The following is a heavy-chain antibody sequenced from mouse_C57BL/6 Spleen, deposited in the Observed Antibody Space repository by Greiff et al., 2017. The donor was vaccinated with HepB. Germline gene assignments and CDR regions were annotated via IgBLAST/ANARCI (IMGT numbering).Heavy chain of an antibody. CDR2: IDPSDSDT. CDR1: GYTFTSYW. Sequence: VQLQQPGAELVRPGSSVKLSCKASGYTFTSYWMHWVKQRPIQGLEWIGNIDPSDSDTHYNQKFKDKATLTVDKSSSTAYMQLSSLTSEDSAVYYCARSFYDYGYFDVWGTGTTVTVSS. CDR3: ARSFYDYGYFDV. J-gene: IGHJ1*03. D-gene: IGHD2-4*01. V-gene: IGHV1-52*01.